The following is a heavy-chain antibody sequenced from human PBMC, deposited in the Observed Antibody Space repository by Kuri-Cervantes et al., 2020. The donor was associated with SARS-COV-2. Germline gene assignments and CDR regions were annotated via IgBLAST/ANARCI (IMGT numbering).Heavy chain of an antibody. CDR3: AKSSTITIFGVVIIPEYFQH. D-gene: IGHD3-3*01. V-gene: IGHV3-23*01. CDR2: ISGSGGST. CDR1: GFTFSSYA. Sequence: GESLKISCAASGFTFSSYAMSWVRQAPGKGLEWVSAISGSGGSTYYADSVKGRFTISRDNSKNTLYLQMNSLRAEDTAVYYCAKSSTITIFGVVIIPEYFQHWGRGTLVTVSS. J-gene: IGHJ1*01.